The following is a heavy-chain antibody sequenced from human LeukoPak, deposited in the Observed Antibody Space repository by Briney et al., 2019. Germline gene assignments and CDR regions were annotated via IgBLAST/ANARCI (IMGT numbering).Heavy chain of an antibody. CDR3: ARGSTAAAGTDY. CDR2: IYSGGST. V-gene: IGHV3-53*01. Sequence: GGSLRLSCAASGFTVSSNYMSWVRQAPGKGLGWVSVIYSGGSTYYADSVKGRFTISRDNSKNTLYLQMNSLRAEDTAVYYCARGSTAAAGTDYWGQGTLVTVSS. J-gene: IGHJ4*02. D-gene: IGHD6-13*01. CDR1: GFTVSSNY.